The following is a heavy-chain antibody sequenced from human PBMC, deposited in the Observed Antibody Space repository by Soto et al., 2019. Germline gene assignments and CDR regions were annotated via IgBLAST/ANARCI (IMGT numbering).Heavy chain of an antibody. D-gene: IGHD1-20*01. CDR3: ARDPRSITGTTTSEDFQH. CDR2: IIPILGIP. CDR1: GGTFSGYA. J-gene: IGHJ1*01. Sequence: QAQLMQSGAEVKKPGSSVKVSCKAYGGTFSGYAISWLRQAPGQGLEWMGGIIPILGIPNDAQKFQGRITIAADESTGTVYMSLICLRSEDTAVYYCARDPRSITGTTTSEDFQHWGQGTLVSVS. V-gene: IGHV1-69*01.